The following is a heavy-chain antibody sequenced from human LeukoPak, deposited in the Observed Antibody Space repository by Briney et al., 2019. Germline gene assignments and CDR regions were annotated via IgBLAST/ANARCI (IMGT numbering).Heavy chain of an antibody. CDR2: INHSGST. V-gene: IGHV4-34*01. CDR3: ASATVTTSHFDY. D-gene: IGHD4-17*01. Sequence: SETLSLTCAVYGGSFSGYYWSWIRQPPGKGLEWIGKINHSGSTNYNPSLKSRVTISVDTSKNQFSLKLSSVTAADTAVYYCASATVTTSHFDYWGQGTLVTVSS. CDR1: GGSFSGYY. J-gene: IGHJ4*02.